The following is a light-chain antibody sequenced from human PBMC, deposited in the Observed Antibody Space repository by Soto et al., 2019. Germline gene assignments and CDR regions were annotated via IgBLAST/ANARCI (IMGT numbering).Light chain of an antibody. CDR1: QDIRKY. CDR2: GAS. Sequence: DIQMTQSPSSLSASVGDRVTITCQASQDIRKYLNWYQQKPGRAPKLLIYGASNFETGVPSRFSGSGYGTDFIFTISSLQPEDVATYYCQRYDNLPPFTFGPGTKVAIK. V-gene: IGKV1-33*01. CDR3: QRYDNLPPFT. J-gene: IGKJ3*01.